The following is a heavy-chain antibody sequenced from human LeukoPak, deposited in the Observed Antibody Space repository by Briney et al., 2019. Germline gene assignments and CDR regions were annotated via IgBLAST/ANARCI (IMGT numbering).Heavy chain of an antibody. CDR3: ARVRRVVVITLTSGAFDI. D-gene: IGHD3-22*01. Sequence: SETLSLTCTVSGGSISSYYWNWIRQPPGKGLEWIGRIYTSGSTNYNPSLKSRVTISVDTSKNQFSLKLSSVTAADTAVYYCARVRRVVVITLTSGAFDIWGQGTMVTVSS. CDR1: GGSISSYY. V-gene: IGHV4-4*08. J-gene: IGHJ3*02. CDR2: IYTSGST.